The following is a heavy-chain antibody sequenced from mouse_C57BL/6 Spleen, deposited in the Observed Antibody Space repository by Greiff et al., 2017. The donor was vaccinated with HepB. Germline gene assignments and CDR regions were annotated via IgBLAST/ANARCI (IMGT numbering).Heavy chain of an antibody. CDR2: ISDGGSYT. D-gene: IGHD3-3*01. CDR3: ARRAPQWYFDV. Sequence: DVMLVESGGGLVKPGGSLKLSCAASGFTFSSYAMSWVRQTPEKRLEWVATISDGGSYTYYPDNVKGRFTISRDNAKNNLYLQMSHLKSEDTAMYYCARRAPQWYFDVWGTGTTVTVSS. V-gene: IGHV5-4*03. CDR1: GFTFSSYA. J-gene: IGHJ1*03.